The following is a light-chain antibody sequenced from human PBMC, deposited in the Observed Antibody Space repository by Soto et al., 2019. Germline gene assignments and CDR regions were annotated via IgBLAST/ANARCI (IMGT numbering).Light chain of an antibody. Sequence: DLQITQSPSTLPASVGDRVTIPCRASQSISNWLAWYQQKPGTAPKVLIYHASNLQSGVPSRFSGSGSGTEFTLTISSLQSEDFAVYYCQQYNKWPRTFGQGTKVDIK. CDR2: HAS. CDR1: QSISNW. CDR3: QQYNKWPRT. J-gene: IGKJ1*01. V-gene: IGKV1-5*01.